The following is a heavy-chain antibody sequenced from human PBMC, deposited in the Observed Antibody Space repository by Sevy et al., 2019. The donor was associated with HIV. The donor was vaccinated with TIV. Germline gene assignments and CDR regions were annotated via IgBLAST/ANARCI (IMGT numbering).Heavy chain of an antibody. CDR3: ATSRFLEWLFPRKYGMDV. J-gene: IGHJ6*02. CDR2: FDPEDGET. Sequence: ASVKVSRKVSGYTLTELSMHWVRQAPGKGLEWMGGFDPEDGETIYAQKFQGRVTKTEDTSTDTAYMELSSLRSEDTAVYYCATSRFLEWLFPRKYGMDVWGQGTTVTVSS. CDR1: GYTLTELS. D-gene: IGHD3-3*01. V-gene: IGHV1-24*01.